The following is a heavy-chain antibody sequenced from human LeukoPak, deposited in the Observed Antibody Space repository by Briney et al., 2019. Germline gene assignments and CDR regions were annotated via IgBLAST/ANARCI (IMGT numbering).Heavy chain of an antibody. Sequence: NPSETLSLTCTVSGGSISSSTYYWGWIRQPPGKGLEWIGSIYYSGSTYYNASLKSRVTISADTSKNQFSLKLSSVTAADTAVYYCARPLSGSSRWHGDAFDIWGQGTMVTVSS. CDR2: IYYSGST. CDR3: ARPLSGSSRWHGDAFDI. V-gene: IGHV4-39*01. D-gene: IGHD6-13*01. CDR1: GGSISSSTYY. J-gene: IGHJ3*02.